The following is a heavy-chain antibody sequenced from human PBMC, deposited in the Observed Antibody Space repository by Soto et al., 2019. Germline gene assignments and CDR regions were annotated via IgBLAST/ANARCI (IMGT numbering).Heavy chain of an antibody. V-gene: IGHV3-66*01. CDR3: ARMSYDFWSGGVNWFDP. CDR2: IYSGGST. J-gene: IGHJ5*02. D-gene: IGHD3-3*01. Sequence: GGSLRLSCAASGFTVSSNYMSWVRQAPGKGLEWVSVIYSGGSTYYADSVKGRFTISRDNSKNTLYLQMNSLRAEDTAVYYCARMSYDFWSGGVNWFDPWGQGTLVTVSS. CDR1: GFTVSSNY.